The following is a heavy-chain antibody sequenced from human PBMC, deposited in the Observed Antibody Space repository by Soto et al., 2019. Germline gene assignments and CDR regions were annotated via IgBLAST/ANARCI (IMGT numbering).Heavy chain of an antibody. CDR2: IIPISGTA. CDR3: ARSQGSSTSLEIYYYYYYGMDV. CDR1: GGTFTSYA. Sequence: QVQLVQSGAEVKKPGSSVQVSCKASGGTFTSYAISWVRQAPGPGLEWMGGIIPISGTANSAQKFRGRVTITADESTSTAYMEPSSLRSEDTAVYYCARSQGSSTSLEIYYYYYYGMDVWGHGTTVTVSS. J-gene: IGHJ6*02. V-gene: IGHV1-69*01. D-gene: IGHD2-2*01.